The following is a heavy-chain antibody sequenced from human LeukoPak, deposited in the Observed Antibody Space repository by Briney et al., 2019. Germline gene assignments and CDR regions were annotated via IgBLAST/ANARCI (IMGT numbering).Heavy chain of an antibody. D-gene: IGHD6-6*01. J-gene: IGHJ2*01. CDR1: GASISSYY. Sequence: SETLSLTCTVSGASISSYYWSWVRQPPGKGMEYIGYIYYSGRNNYNPSLKSRVTISVEKSKNQFSLKLSSVTAADTAVYSCARLGLAARPNPFDLWGRGTLVTVSS. V-gene: IGHV4-59*08. CDR2: IYYSGRN. CDR3: ARLGLAARPNPFDL.